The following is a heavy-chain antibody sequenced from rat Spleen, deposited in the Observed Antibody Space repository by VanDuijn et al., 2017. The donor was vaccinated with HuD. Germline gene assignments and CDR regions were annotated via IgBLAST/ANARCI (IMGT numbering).Heavy chain of an antibody. CDR2: LNSAGST. V-gene: IGHV3-3*01. J-gene: IGHJ2*01. CDR3: TACYDGTHYYFDS. Sequence: EVQLQESGPGLLKPSQSLSLTCSVTGYSITSAYRWNWIRKFPGNKLEWMGHLNSAGSTNYNPSLKSRISITRDTSKNQFFLQVNSVTAEDTATYYCTACYDGTHYYFDSWGQGVMVTVSS. CDR1: GYSITSAYR. D-gene: IGHD1-12*02.